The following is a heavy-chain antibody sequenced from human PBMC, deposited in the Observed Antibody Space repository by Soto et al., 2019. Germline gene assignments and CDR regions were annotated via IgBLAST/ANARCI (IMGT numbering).Heavy chain of an antibody. CDR2: ISYDGGNK. J-gene: IGHJ4*02. CDR1: GFTFGSYA. Sequence: PGGSLRLSCAASGFTFGSYAMHWVRQAPGKGLEWVAVISYDGGNKYYADSVKGRFTISRDNSKNTLYLQMNSLRAEDTAVYYCARASRDGYNLKYWGQGTLVTVSS. V-gene: IGHV3-30-3*01. D-gene: IGHD5-12*01. CDR3: ARASRDGYNLKY.